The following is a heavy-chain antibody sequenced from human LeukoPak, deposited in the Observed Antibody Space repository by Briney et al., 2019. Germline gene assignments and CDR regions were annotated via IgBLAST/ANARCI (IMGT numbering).Heavy chain of an antibody. D-gene: IGHD3-16*01. V-gene: IGHV4-39*01. CDR1: GGSISSSSYY. CDR3: ARQWGDYYMDV. J-gene: IGHJ6*03. CDR2: IFYSGST. Sequence: PSETLSLTCTVSGGSISSSSYYWGWIRQPPGKGLEWIGYIFYSGSTYYNPSLKSRVTISIDTSKNQFSLKLSSVTAADTAVYYCARQWGDYYMDVWGKGTTVTISS.